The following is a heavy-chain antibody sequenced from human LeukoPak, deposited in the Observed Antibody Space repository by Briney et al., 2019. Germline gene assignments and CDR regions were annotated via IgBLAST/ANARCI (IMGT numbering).Heavy chain of an antibody. J-gene: IGHJ4*02. CDR1: GFTFSSYA. D-gene: IGHD2-2*01. V-gene: IGHV3-23*01. CDR3: AKPRILYYCSSTSCHEGGFDC. Sequence: GGSLRLSCAASGFTFSSYAMSWVRQAPGKGLEWVSAISGSGVSTYYADSVKGRFTIPRDNSKNTLYLQMNSLRAEDTAVYYCAKPRILYYCSSTSCHEGGFDCWGQGTLVTVSS. CDR2: ISGSGVST.